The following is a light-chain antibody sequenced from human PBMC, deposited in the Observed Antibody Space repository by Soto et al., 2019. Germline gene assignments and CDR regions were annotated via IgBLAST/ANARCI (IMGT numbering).Light chain of an antibody. CDR1: QSVSRTY. J-gene: IGKJ5*01. CDR3: LQYDRSPFI. V-gene: IGKV3-20*01. CDR2: GAS. Sequence: EIVLTQSPGTLSLSPGERATLSCRASQSVSRTYLAWYQQTPGQAPRLLIYGASNRATGVPDRFSGSGSGTGCTLTISGLEPVDFAVYYCLQYDRSPFIFRQGTRLEIK.